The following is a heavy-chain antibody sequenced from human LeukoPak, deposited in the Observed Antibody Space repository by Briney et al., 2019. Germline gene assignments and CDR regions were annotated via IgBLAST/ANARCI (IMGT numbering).Heavy chain of an antibody. J-gene: IGHJ4*02. Sequence: GGSLRLSCAAPGFTFSSYWMHWVRQAPGKGLVWVSRINKDGSTTNYADSVEGRFTISRDNAKNTLYLQMNSLRAEDTAVYYCMLVGASTQPPDYWGQGTLVTVSS. CDR2: INKDGSTT. CDR1: GFTFSSYW. D-gene: IGHD1-26*01. V-gene: IGHV3-74*01. CDR3: MLVGASTQPPDY.